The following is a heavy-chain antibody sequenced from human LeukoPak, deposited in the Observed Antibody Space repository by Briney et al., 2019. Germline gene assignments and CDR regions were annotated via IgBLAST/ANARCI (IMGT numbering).Heavy chain of an antibody. Sequence: GASVKVSCKASGYTFTSYGISWVRQAPGQGLEWMGWISAYNGNTNYAQKLQGRVIMTTDTSTSTAYMELRSLRSDDTAVYYCARDVYMVRGVKEPRADYWGQGTLVTVSS. J-gene: IGHJ4*02. CDR2: ISAYNGNT. V-gene: IGHV1-18*01. D-gene: IGHD3-10*01. CDR1: GYTFTSYG. CDR3: ARDVYMVRGVKEPRADY.